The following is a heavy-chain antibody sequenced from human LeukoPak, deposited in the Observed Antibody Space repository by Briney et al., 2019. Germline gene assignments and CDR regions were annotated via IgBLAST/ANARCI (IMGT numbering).Heavy chain of an antibody. Sequence: ASVKVSCKASGYTFTSYDINWVRQATGQGLEWMGWMNPNSGDTNYAQKFQGRVTMTRDTSISTAYMELSRLRSDDTAVYYCARDREGFMVPDFWGQGTLVTVSS. CDR2: MNPNSGDT. CDR3: ARDREGFMVPDF. V-gene: IGHV1-2*02. D-gene: IGHD3-10*01. CDR1: GYTFTSYD. J-gene: IGHJ4*02.